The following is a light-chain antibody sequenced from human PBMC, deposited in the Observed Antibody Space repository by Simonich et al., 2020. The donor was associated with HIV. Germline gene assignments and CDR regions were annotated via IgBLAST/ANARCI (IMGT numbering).Light chain of an antibody. V-gene: IGKV3-15*01. CDR3: QHYYNSPLT. CDR2: GAS. CDR1: QRVSSN. J-gene: IGKJ4*01. Sequence: EIVMTQSPATLSVSPGERAPPSFRASQRVSSNLAWYQQKPGQAPRLLISGASSRATGIPDRFSGGGGGTEFTLTISSMQSEDVAVYYCQHYYNSPLTFGGGTKVEIK.